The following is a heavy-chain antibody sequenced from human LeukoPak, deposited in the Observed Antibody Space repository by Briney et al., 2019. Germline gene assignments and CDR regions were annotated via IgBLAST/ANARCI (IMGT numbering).Heavy chain of an antibody. V-gene: IGHV4-59*12. J-gene: IGHJ3*02. CDR2: IYSSGST. CDR1: GGSISNYF. CDR3: ARNGYCSGGSCYSNNAFDI. Sequence: SETLSLTCSVSGGSISNYFWTWIRQPPGKGLEWIGYIYSSGSTYYNPSLKSRVTISVDTSKNQFSLKLSSVTAADTAVYYCARNGYCSGGSCYSNNAFDIWGQGTMVTVSS. D-gene: IGHD2-15*01.